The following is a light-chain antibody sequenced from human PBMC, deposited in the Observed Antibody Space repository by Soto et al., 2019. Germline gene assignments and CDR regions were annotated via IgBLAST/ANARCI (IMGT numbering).Light chain of an antibody. CDR3: QQYGSSPRT. V-gene: IGKV3-20*01. J-gene: IGKJ2*01. CDR1: QSVSNNF. CDR2: EAS. Sequence: EIVLTQSPGTLSLSPGERATVSCRTSQSVSNNFLAWYRQNPGQAPRLLIYEASNRAGGIPDRFRGSGSGTDFALTISRLEPEDFAVYYCQQYGSSPRTFGQGTKVEIK.